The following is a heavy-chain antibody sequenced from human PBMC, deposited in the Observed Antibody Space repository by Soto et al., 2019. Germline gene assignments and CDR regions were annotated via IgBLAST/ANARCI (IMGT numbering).Heavy chain of an antibody. CDR1: GFSLTTDDVG. Sequence: QITLKESGPPLVKPTQTLTLTCTFSGFSLTTDDVGVGWIRQFPGKALDWLAVVYWDDDKRYSPSLKSRLTITKDTSKNQVFLTMYNMDPVDTATYYCAHNRYSISTFDYWGQGTLVTVSS. CDR2: VYWDDDK. V-gene: IGHV2-5*02. CDR3: AHNRYSISTFDY. J-gene: IGHJ4*02. D-gene: IGHD6-6*01.